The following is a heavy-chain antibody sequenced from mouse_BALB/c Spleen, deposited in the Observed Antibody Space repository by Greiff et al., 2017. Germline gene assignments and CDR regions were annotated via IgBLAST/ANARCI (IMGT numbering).Heavy chain of an antibody. CDR1: GYTFTSYT. CDR2: INPSSGYT. CDR3: ASPRNLAY. V-gene: IGHV1-4*01. J-gene: IGHJ3*01. Sequence: QVQLKQSGAELARPGASVMMSCKASGYTFTSYTMHWVKQRPGQGLEWIGYINPSSGYTNYNQKFKDKATLTADKSSSTAYMQLSSLTSEDSAVYYCASPRNLAYWGQGTLVTVSA.